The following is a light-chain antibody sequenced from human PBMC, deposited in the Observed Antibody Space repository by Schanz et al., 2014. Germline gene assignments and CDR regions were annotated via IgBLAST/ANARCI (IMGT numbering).Light chain of an antibody. J-gene: IGKJ3*01. CDR3: QQYGSSVFT. CDR2: GAS. CDR1: QSLSTSY. Sequence: EIVLTQSPGTLSLSPGERATLSCRASQSLSTSYLAWYQQRPGQGLRLLIYGASSRATGIPDRFSGSGSGTDFTLTISRLEPEDSGVYFCQQYGSSVFTFGPGTKVDIK. V-gene: IGKV3-20*01.